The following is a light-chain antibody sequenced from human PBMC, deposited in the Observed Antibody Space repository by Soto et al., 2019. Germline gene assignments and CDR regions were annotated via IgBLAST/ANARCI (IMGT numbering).Light chain of an antibody. CDR3: QQYNKWPRT. J-gene: IGKJ1*01. CDR2: GAS. CDR1: QSVSRN. V-gene: IGKV3-15*01. Sequence: EIVMTQSPATLSVSPGKRATLSCRASQSVSRNLAWYQQKPGQAPRLLVYGASTRATGIPARFSGSGSGTDFTLTISSLQSEDFAVYYCQQYNKWPRTFGQGTKVEIK.